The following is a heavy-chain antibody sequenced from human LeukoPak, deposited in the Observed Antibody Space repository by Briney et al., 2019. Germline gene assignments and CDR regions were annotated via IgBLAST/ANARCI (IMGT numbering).Heavy chain of an antibody. CDR2: IYYSGST. J-gene: IGHJ4*02. Sequence: SQTLSLTCTVSGGSMNNRDYYWSWIRQPPGKGLEWIGYIYYSGSTYYNPSLKSRVTISEDTPKNQFYLKLTPATAADTAVYYCASSLSQGGFGELSSDYWGQGTLVTVSS. V-gene: IGHV4-30-4*01. CDR1: GGSMNNRDYY. CDR3: ASSLSQGGFGELSSDY. D-gene: IGHD3-10*01.